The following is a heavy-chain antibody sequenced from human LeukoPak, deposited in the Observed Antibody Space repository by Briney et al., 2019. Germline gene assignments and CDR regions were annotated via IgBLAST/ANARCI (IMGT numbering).Heavy chain of an antibody. Sequence: GASVKVSCKASGYTFTSYAMHWVRQAPGQRLGLMGCINAGNGNTKYSQKFQGRVTITRDTSASTAYMELSSLRSEDTAVYYCARVVGYSYGGDYYFDYWGQGTLVTVSS. D-gene: IGHD5-18*01. CDR1: GYTFTSYA. V-gene: IGHV1-3*01. J-gene: IGHJ4*02. CDR2: INAGNGNT. CDR3: ARVVGYSYGGDYYFDY.